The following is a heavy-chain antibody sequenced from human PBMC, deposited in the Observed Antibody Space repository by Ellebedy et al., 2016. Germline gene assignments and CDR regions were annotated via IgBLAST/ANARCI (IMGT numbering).Heavy chain of an antibody. CDR2: ILDDGNDK. CDR1: GFTFSRYG. D-gene: IGHD3-22*01. Sequence: GGSLRLXCAASGFTFSRYGIHWVRQAPGKGLEWVAAILDDGNDKNYRDSVKGRFTISRDNSKNRVYLQMSSLRVEDTAVYSCARVRSPDYSTNYDLDVWGQGTTVTVSS. CDR3: ARVRSPDYSTNYDLDV. J-gene: IGHJ6*02. V-gene: IGHV3-30*03.